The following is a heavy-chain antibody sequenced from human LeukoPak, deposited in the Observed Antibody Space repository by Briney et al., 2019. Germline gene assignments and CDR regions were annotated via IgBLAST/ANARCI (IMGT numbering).Heavy chain of an antibody. Sequence: SETLSLTCTVSGGSISCRSYYWGWIRQPPGKGLEWIGSIYYSGSTYYNPSLESRVTISVDTSKNQFSLKLSSVTAADTAVYYCARGSSGSYWEVYFDYWGQGTLVTVSS. V-gene: IGHV4-39*01. D-gene: IGHD1-26*01. CDR1: GGSISCRSYY. CDR3: ARGSSGSYWEVYFDY. J-gene: IGHJ4*02. CDR2: IYYSGST.